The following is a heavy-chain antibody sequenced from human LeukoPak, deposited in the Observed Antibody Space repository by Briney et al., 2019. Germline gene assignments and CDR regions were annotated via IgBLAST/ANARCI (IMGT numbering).Heavy chain of an antibody. CDR2: INPNSGGT. V-gene: IGHV1-2*04. Sequence: GASVKVSCKASGYTFTGYYMHWVRQAPGQGLEWMGWINPNSGGTNYAQKFQGWVTMTRDTSISTAYMELSSLRSEDTAVYYCARGGVVAVAGPVNWFDPWGQGTLVTVSS. D-gene: IGHD6-19*01. CDR1: GYTFTGYY. CDR3: ARGGVVAVAGPVNWFDP. J-gene: IGHJ5*02.